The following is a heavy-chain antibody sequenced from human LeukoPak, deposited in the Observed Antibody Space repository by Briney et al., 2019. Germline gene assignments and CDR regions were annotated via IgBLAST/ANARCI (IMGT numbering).Heavy chain of an antibody. Sequence: GGSLRLSCAASEFTFSSYNMSWVRQAPGKGLEWVSAISGSGGSTYYADSVKGRFTISRDNSKNTLYLQMNSLRAEDTAVYYCAKDRPPAFSSWEGSYFDYWGQGTLVTVSS. CDR1: EFTFSSYN. D-gene: IGHD6-13*01. V-gene: IGHV3-23*01. CDR3: AKDRPPAFSSWEGSYFDY. J-gene: IGHJ4*02. CDR2: ISGSGGST.